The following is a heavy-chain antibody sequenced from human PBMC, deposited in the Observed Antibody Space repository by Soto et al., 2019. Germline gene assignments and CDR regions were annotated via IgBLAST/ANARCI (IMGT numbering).Heavy chain of an antibody. CDR2: IVPMFAAP. D-gene: IGHD2-21*01. CDR3: ARDRVMRGNAYYYGMDV. V-gene: IGHV1-69*12. Sequence: QVLLVQSGAEVKKPGSSVRVSCKTSGGTFSSFAISWVRLAPGQGLEWMGVIVPMFAAPNYAQKFQGRVSITADESTRTAYMELSRLRSDDKAVYYCARDRVMRGNAYYYGMDVWGQGTTVSVSS. CDR1: GGTFSSFA. J-gene: IGHJ6*02.